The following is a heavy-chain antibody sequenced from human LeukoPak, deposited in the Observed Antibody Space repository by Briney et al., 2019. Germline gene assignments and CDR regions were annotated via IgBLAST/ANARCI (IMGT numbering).Heavy chain of an antibody. J-gene: IGHJ4*02. V-gene: IGHV4-59*01. CDR2: IYHTGNT. D-gene: IGHD3-10*01. CDR1: NDSIRNYY. Sequence: PSETLSLTCCVSNDSIRNYYWSWIRQPPGKALEWIGYIYHTGNTNYNPSLKSRLTMSIDTSKNQFSLNLNSVTAADTAVYYCARGNYGSGVYSVVDFDYWGQRTLVTVSS. CDR3: ARGNYGSGVYSVVDFDY.